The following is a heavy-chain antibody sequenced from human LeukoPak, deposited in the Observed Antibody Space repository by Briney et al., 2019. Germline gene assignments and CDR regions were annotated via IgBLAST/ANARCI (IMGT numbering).Heavy chain of an antibody. CDR2: INPSGGST. J-gene: IGHJ4*02. Sequence: ASVKVSCKASGYTFTSYYKHWVRQAPGQGLEWMGIINPSGGSTSYAQKFQGRVTMTRDTSTSTVYMELSSLRSEDTAVYYCARGGGIGYCSSTSCYYFDYWGQGTLVTVSS. CDR1: GYTFTSYY. D-gene: IGHD2-2*03. CDR3: ARGGGIGYCSSTSCYYFDY. V-gene: IGHV1-46*01.